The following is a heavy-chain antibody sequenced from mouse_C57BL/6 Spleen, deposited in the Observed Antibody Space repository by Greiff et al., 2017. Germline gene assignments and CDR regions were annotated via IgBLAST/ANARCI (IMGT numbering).Heavy chain of an antibody. V-gene: IGHV1-64*01. CDR3: AREDYYGSGYFDV. Sequence: QVQLQQPGAELVKPGASVKLSCKASGYTFTSYWMHWVKQRPGQGLEWIGMIHPNSGSTNYNEKFKSKATLTVDKASSTAYMQLSSLTSEDSAVYYCAREDYYGSGYFDVWGTGTTVTVSS. J-gene: IGHJ1*03. CDR2: IHPNSGST. CDR1: GYTFTSYW. D-gene: IGHD1-1*01.